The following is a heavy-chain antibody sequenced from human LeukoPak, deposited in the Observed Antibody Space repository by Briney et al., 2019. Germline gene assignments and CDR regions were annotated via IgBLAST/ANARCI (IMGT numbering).Heavy chain of an antibody. CDR2: IYHSGST. D-gene: IGHD6-13*01. J-gene: IGHJ5*02. CDR3: ASTIAARNRFDP. Sequence: SETLSLTCAVSGYPISSGYYWGCIRQPPGKGLEWIGSIYHSGSTYYNPSLKSRVTISVDTSKNQFSLKLSSVTAADTAVYYCASTIAARNRFDPWGQGTLVTVSS. V-gene: IGHV4-38-2*01. CDR1: GYPISSGYY.